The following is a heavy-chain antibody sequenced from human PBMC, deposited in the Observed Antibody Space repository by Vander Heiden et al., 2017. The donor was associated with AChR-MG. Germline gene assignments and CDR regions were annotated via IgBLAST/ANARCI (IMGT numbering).Heavy chain of an antibody. D-gene: IGHD2-15*01. J-gene: IGHJ3*02. CDR2: ITGNGETT. CDR3: ARSIQDSGADAFQI. CDR1: GFNFTNYA. Sequence: EVQLLESGGGLVQPGASLRLSCEASGFNFTNYAMNWVRQAPGKGLEWVSSITGNGETTYYTDSVKGRFTISRDNSKNTLSLQMNSLRAEDTALYYCARSIQDSGADAFQIWGQGTKVSVSS. V-gene: IGHV3-23*01.